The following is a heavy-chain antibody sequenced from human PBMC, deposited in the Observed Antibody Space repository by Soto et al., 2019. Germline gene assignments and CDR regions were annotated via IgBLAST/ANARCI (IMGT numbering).Heavy chain of an antibody. J-gene: IGHJ3*02. V-gene: IGHV3-7*01. CDR3: ERAGGTGAFDI. CDR1: GFTFSSHS. Sequence: GGSLRLSCAASGFTFSSHSMSCVRQAPGKGLEWVANIKQDGSEKYYVDSVKGRFTISRDNAKNSLYLQMNSLRAGDTAVYYCERAGGTGAFDIWGQGTMVTVSS. D-gene: IGHD1-1*01. CDR2: IKQDGSEK.